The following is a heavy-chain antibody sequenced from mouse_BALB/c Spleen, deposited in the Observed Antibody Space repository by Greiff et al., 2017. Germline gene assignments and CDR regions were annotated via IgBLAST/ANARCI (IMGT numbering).Heavy chain of an antibody. J-gene: IGHJ3*01. V-gene: IGHV1-31*01. CDR3: GNGNWFAY. CDR2: INPYNGAT. D-gene: IGHD2-1*01. CDR1: GYSFTGYY. Sequence: GQLQQSGPELVKPGASVKISCKASGYSFTGYYMHWVKQSHVKSLEWIGRINPYNGATSYNQNFKDKASLTVDKSSSTAYMELHSLTSEDSAVYYCGNGNWFAYWGQGTLVTVSA.